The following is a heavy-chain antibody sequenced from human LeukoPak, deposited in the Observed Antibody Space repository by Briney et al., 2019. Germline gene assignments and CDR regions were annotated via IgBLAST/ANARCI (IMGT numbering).Heavy chain of an antibody. CDR1: GFTFSAYS. J-gene: IGHJ3*02. CDR2: ISSRSFTI. V-gene: IGHV3-48*02. Sequence: GGSLRLSCAASGFTFSAYSMNWVRQAPGKGLDWVSYISSRSFTIYYADSVKGRFTISRDNAKNSLYLEMNSLRDEDTAVYYCARSVIAVAGYDAFDIWGRGTVVTVSS. D-gene: IGHD6-19*01. CDR3: ARSVIAVAGYDAFDI.